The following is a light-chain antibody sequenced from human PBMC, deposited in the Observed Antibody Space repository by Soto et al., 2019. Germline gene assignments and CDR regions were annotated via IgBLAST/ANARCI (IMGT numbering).Light chain of an antibody. V-gene: IGLV2-14*01. CDR3: SSYTSSTPLGHV. CDR2: EVS. CDR1: SSDVGGYNF. Sequence: QSVLTQPASVSGSPGQSITISCTGTSSDVGGYNFVSWYQQHPGKAPKLMIYEVSNRPSGVSNRFSGSKSGNTASLTISGLQAEDEADYYCSSYTSSTPLGHVFGTGTKLTVL. J-gene: IGLJ1*01.